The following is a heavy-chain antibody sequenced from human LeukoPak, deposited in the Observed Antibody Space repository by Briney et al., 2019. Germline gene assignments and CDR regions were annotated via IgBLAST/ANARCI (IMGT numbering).Heavy chain of an antibody. J-gene: IGHJ5*02. CDR1: GFTFSSYA. V-gene: IGHV3-30*04. Sequence: PGGSLRLSCAASGFTFSSYAMHWVRQAPGKGLEWVAVISYDGSNKYYADSAKGRFTISRDNSKNTLYLQMNSLRAEDTAVYYCARVSLSYCSGGSCYWFDPWGQGTLVTVSS. D-gene: IGHD2-15*01. CDR3: ARVSLSYCSGGSCYWFDP. CDR2: ISYDGSNK.